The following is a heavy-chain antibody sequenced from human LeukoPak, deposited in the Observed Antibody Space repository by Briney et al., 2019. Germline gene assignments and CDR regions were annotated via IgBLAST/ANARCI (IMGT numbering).Heavy chain of an antibody. Sequence: GGSLRLSCAASGFNFSSYNMNWVRQTPGTGLEWVSSISRISSYIYYADSVKGRFTISRDNAKNSLYLQMNSLRAEDTAVYYCARGDYSSSWPALFDYWGQGTLVTVSS. CDR3: ARGDYSSSWPALFDY. J-gene: IGHJ4*02. CDR2: ISRISSYI. D-gene: IGHD6-13*01. CDR1: GFNFSSYN. V-gene: IGHV3-21*01.